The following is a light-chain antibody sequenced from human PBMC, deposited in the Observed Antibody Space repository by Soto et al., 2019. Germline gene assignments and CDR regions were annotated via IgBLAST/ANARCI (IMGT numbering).Light chain of an antibody. Sequence: DIQMTQSPSTLSASVGDRVTITCRASQSISSWLAWYRQKPGEAPKLLIYAASSLQSGVPSRFSGSGSGTDFTLTISSLQPEDFATYYCQQSYSTPRTFGQGTKVEIK. J-gene: IGKJ1*01. CDR3: QQSYSTPRT. CDR2: AAS. V-gene: IGKV1-39*01. CDR1: QSISSW.